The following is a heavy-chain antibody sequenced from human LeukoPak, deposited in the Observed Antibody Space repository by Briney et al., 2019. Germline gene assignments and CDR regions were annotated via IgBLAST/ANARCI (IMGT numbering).Heavy chain of an antibody. D-gene: IGHD2-21*02. CDR2: ISSGSSTI. CDR3: ARENIVVVTAIRDAFDI. J-gene: IGHJ3*02. V-gene: IGHV3-48*02. CDR1: GFTFSSYE. Sequence: PGGSLRLSCAASGFTFSSYEMNWVRQAPGKGLEWVSYISSGSSTIYYADSVKGRFTVSRDNAKNSLCLQMNSLRDEDTAVYYCARENIVVVTAIRDAFDIWGQGTMVTVSS.